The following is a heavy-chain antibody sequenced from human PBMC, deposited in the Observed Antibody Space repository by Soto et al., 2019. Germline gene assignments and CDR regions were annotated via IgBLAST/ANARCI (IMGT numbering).Heavy chain of an antibody. Sequence: SETLSLTCTVSGGSISSGGYYWSWIRQHPGKGLEWIGYIYYSGSTYYNPSLKSRVTISVDTSKNQFSLKLSSVTAADTAVYYCARDVKAGADYYYGMDVWGQGTTVTVSS. CDR1: GGSISSGGYY. V-gene: IGHV4-31*03. CDR3: ARDVKAGADYYYGMDV. CDR2: IYYSGST. J-gene: IGHJ6*02. D-gene: IGHD6-13*01.